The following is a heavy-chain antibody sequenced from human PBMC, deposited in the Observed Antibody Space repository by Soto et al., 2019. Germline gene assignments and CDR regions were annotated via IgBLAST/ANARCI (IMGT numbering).Heavy chain of an antibody. D-gene: IGHD3-9*01. V-gene: IGHV1-69*04. CDR2: IIPILGIA. CDR1: GCTFSSYT. J-gene: IGHJ3*02. Sequence: QVQLVQSGAEVKKPGSSVKVSCEASGCTFSSYTISWVRQAPGQGLEWMGRIIPILGIANYAQKFQGRVTITADKSTSTAYMELSSLRSEDTAVYYCARGRTIGDAFDIWGQGTMVTVSS. CDR3: ARGRTIGDAFDI.